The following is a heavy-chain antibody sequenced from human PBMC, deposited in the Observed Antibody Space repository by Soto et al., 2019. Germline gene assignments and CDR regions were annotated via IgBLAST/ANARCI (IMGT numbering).Heavy chain of an antibody. CDR1: GGTFSSYT. D-gene: IGHD1-26*01. CDR2: IIPILGIA. J-gene: IGHJ4*02. V-gene: IGHV1-69*04. CDR3: ARDPPPYLGARLDY. Sequence: SVKVSCKASGGTFSSYTISWVRQAPGQGLEWMGRIIPILGIANYAQKFQGRVTITADKSTSTAYMELSSLRSEDTAVYYCARDPPPYLGARLDYWGQGTLVTVSS.